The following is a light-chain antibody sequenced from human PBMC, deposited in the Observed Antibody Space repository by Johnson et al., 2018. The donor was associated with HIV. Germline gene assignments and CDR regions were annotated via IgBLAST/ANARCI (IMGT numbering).Light chain of an antibody. CDR3: GTWDSSLSVYV. J-gene: IGLJ1*01. CDR2: DNN. V-gene: IGLV1-51*01. Sequence: QSVLTQPPSVSAAPGQKVTISRSGSSCDIGNNYVSWHQQLPGTAPKLLINDNNKRPSGIPDRFSGSKSGTSATLGITGLQTGDEADYYCGTWDSSLSVYVFGTGTKVTVL. CDR1: SCDIGNNY.